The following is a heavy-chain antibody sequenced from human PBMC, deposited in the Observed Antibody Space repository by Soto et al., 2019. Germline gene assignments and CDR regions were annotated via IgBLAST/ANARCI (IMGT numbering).Heavy chain of an antibody. Sequence: ASVKVSCKASGYTFTAYAIHWVRQAPGQRLEWMGWIAPGNGNTKYSQNFQGRVTITRDTSATTAYMELSSLRSEDTAVYYCAKGSRMWTPDYWGQGTLVTDSS. D-gene: IGHD2-21*01. J-gene: IGHJ4*02. CDR3: AKGSRMWTPDY. CDR1: GYTFTAYA. V-gene: IGHV1-3*01. CDR2: IAPGNGNT.